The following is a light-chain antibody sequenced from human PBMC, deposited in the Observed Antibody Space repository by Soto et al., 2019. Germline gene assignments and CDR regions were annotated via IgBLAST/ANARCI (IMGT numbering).Light chain of an antibody. CDR1: QSVSSN. V-gene: IGKV3-11*01. CDR2: DVS. J-gene: IGKJ4*01. CDR3: QQRRSRLT. Sequence: EIVMTQSPATLSVSPGERATLSCRASQSVSSNLAWYQQKPGQAPRLLIYDVSNRATGIPPRFSGSGSGTDFTLTISSLEPEDFAIYYCQQRRSRLTFGGGTKVDIK.